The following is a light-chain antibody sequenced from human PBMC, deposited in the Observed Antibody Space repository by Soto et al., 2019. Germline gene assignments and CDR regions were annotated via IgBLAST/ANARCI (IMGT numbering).Light chain of an antibody. CDR2: DAS. Sequence: EIVLTQSPATLPLSPGERATLSCRASQSVGSFLAWYQQKSGQTPRLLIYDASKRAPGIPARFSGSGSGTDFTLTISSLEPEDFAVYYCQHRSNWLGTFGPGTKVDIK. CDR3: QHRSNWLGT. V-gene: IGKV3-11*01. J-gene: IGKJ3*01. CDR1: QSVGSF.